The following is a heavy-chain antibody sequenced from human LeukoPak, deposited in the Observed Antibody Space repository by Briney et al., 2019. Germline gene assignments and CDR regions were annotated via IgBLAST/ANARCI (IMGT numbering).Heavy chain of an antibody. CDR1: GCTFSSYA. Sequence: SVKVSCKASGCTFSSYAISWVRQAPGQGLEWMGGIIPIFGTANYAQKFQGRVTITADKSTSTAYMELSSLRPEDTAVYYCAKYSSGWPYDAFDIWGQGTMVTVSS. V-gene: IGHV1-69*06. J-gene: IGHJ3*02. CDR3: AKYSSGWPYDAFDI. D-gene: IGHD6-19*01. CDR2: IIPIFGTA.